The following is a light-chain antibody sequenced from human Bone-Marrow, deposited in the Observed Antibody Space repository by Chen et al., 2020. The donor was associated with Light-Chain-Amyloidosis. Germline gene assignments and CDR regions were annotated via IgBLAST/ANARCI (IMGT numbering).Light chain of an antibody. Sequence: QSALTTPASVSGSPGQSITISCTGTSSDVGGDNHVSWYQQHPDKAPKLMIYEVTNLPSWVPDRFSGSKSDNTTTLTISGLQTADVADYFCSSYTITSTLVFGSGTRVTVL. J-gene: IGLJ1*01. V-gene: IGLV2-14*01. CDR1: SSDVGGDNH. CDR3: SSYTITSTLV. CDR2: EVT.